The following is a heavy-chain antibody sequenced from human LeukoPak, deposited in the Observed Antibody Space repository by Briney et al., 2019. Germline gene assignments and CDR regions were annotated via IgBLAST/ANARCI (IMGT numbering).Heavy chain of an antibody. CDR1: GGSISSSNYY. V-gene: IGHV4-39*01. CDR2: ILYSGTT. CDR3: ARRVIVATLDY. Sequence: SETVSLTCTVSGGSISSSNYYWAWIRQPPGKGLEWIGSILYSGTTFYNPSLKSRVTISVDRSRNQFSLKLTSVTAADTAVYYCARRVIVATLDYWGQGTLVTVSS. D-gene: IGHD5-12*01. J-gene: IGHJ4*02.